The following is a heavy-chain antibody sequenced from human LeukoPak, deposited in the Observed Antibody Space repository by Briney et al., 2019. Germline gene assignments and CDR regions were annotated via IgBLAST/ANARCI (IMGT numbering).Heavy chain of an antibody. CDR1: GGSISSGDYY. D-gene: IGHD3-22*01. V-gene: IGHV4-30-4*01. Sequence: PSETLSLTCTVSGGSISSGDYYWSWIRQPPGKGLEWIGYIYYSGSTYYNPSLKSRVTISVDTSKNQFSLKLSSVTAADTAVYYCARETYYYDSSGYSDYWGQGTLVTVSS. J-gene: IGHJ4*02. CDR3: ARETYYYDSSGYSDY. CDR2: IYYSGST.